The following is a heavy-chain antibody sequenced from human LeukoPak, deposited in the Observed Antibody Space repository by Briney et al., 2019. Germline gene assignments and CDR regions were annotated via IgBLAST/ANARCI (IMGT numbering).Heavy chain of an antibody. Sequence: SETLSLTCTVSGGSISSSSYYWGWIRQPPGKGLEWIGSIYYSGSTYYNPSLKSRVTISVDTSKNQFSLKLSSVTAADTAVYYCAKANPSSNPPGYWGLGTLVTVSS. CDR1: GGSISSSSYY. D-gene: IGHD4-11*01. CDR3: AKANPSSNPPGY. CDR2: IYYSGST. V-gene: IGHV4-39*01. J-gene: IGHJ4*02.